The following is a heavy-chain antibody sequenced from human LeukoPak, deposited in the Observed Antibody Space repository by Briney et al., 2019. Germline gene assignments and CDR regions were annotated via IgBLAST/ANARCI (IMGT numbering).Heavy chain of an antibody. CDR1: GFTFSSYA. J-gene: IGHJ4*02. Sequence: QSGGSLRLSCAASGFTFSSYAMTWVRQPPGEGLEGVSSITGSTGSTYYADSVKGRFTISRDNSKNTLYLQMNSLRAEDTAVYYCANPNPHDPSGYRLVDYWGQGTLVTVSS. D-gene: IGHD3-22*01. V-gene: IGHV3-23*01. CDR3: ANPNPHDPSGYRLVDY. CDR2: ITGSTGST.